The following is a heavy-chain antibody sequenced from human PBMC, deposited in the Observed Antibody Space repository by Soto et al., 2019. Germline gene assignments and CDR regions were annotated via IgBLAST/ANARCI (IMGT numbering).Heavy chain of an antibody. D-gene: IGHD4-17*01. V-gene: IGHV1-8*01. J-gene: IGHJ5*02. CDR2: MNPNSGNT. CDR1: GYTFTSYD. Sequence: QVQLVQSGAEVKKPGASVKVSCKASGYTFTSYDINWVRQATGQGLEYLGWMNPNSGNTAYVQKFQGRVTMTWDTSITTAYMELSSLRSEDTAVYFCARGIKYGAYSMWFDPWGQGTLVTVSS. CDR3: ARGIKYGAYSMWFDP.